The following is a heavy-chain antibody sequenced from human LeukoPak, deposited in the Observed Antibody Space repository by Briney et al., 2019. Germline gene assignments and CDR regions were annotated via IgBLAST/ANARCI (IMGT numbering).Heavy chain of an antibody. CDR2: IKHSGSS. J-gene: IGHJ6*03. Sequence: SEALSLTFAGYGGSFNGHHWTWIRPAPGKGLEWSGEIKHSGSSNYNPSLKSRVTISVDTSKNHFSLKLSSVTAADTALYYCARGTTVTTFQAGTYYYYYIDVWGKGTTVAVSS. D-gene: IGHD4-17*01. V-gene: IGHV4-34*01. CDR1: GGSFNGHH. CDR3: ARGTTVTTFQAGTYYYYYIDV.